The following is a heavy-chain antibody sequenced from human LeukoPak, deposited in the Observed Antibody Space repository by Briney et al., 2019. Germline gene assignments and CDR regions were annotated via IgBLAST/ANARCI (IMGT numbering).Heavy chain of an antibody. CDR1: RGTFSNYA. D-gene: IGHD6-19*01. V-gene: IGHV1-69*13. CDR3: ARDKSGSSGWYSYFDY. J-gene: IGHJ4*02. CDR2: IIPIFGTA. Sequence: SVKVSCKASRGTFSNYAISWVRQAPGQGLEWMGGIIPIFGTANYAQKFQGRVTISADESTSTAFMELSSLRSEDTAVYYCARDKSGSSGWYSYFDYWGQGTLVTVSS.